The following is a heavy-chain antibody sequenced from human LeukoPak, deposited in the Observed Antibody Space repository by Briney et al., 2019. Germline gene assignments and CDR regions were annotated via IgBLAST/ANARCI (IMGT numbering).Heavy chain of an antibody. V-gene: IGHV1-24*01. J-gene: IGHJ4*02. D-gene: IGHD1-1*01. Sequence: ASVKVSCKVSGYTLTELSMHWVRQAPGKGLEWVGRFDPEDGATIYAQKFRGRVTMTADTSKDTAYMELSSLRSEDTAMYYCARTPPGGLIDYWGQGTLVTVSS. CDR1: GYTLTELS. CDR3: ARTPPGGLIDY. CDR2: FDPEDGAT.